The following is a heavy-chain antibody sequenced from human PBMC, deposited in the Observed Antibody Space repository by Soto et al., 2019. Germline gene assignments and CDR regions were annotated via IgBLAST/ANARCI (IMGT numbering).Heavy chain of an antibody. CDR1: GDSISSGYH. CDR3: ARVGGLAARTFDY. CDR2: IYYSGST. D-gene: IGHD6-6*01. J-gene: IGHJ4*02. V-gene: IGHV4-61*01. Sequence: SETLSLTCAVSGDSISSGYHWAWIRQPPGKGLEWIGYIYYSGSTNYNPSLKSRVTISVDTSKNQFSLNLRSMSPADTAVYYCARVGGLAARTFDYWGPGTLVTVSS.